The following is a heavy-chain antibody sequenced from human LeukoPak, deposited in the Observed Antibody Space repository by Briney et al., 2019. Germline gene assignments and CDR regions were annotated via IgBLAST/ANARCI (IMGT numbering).Heavy chain of an antibody. J-gene: IGHJ6*03. Sequence: PGGSLRLSCAASGFTFSSYAMSWVRQAPGKGLEWVSAISGSGGSTYYADSVKGRFTISRDNSKNTLYLQMNSLRAEDTAVYYCAKGLSYGYSNYYYMDVWGKGTTVTVSS. D-gene: IGHD5-18*01. CDR3: AKGLSYGYSNYYYMDV. V-gene: IGHV3-23*01. CDR1: GFTFSSYA. CDR2: ISGSGGST.